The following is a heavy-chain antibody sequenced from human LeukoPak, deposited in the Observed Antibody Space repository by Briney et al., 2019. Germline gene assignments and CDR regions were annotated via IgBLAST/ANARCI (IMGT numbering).Heavy chain of an antibody. CDR1: GFTFSSYG. CDR2: ISYDGSNK. J-gene: IGHJ4*02. D-gene: IGHD3-3*01. Sequence: GRSLRLSCAAFGFTFSSYGMHWVRQTPGKGLEWVAVISYDGSNKYYADSVKGRFTISRDNSKNTLYLQMNSLRAEDTAVYYCAKAPGSGYYTVDYWGQGTLVTVSS. V-gene: IGHV3-30*18. CDR3: AKAPGSGYYTVDY.